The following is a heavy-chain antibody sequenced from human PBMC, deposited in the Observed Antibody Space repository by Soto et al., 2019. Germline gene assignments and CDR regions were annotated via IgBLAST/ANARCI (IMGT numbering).Heavy chain of an antibody. J-gene: IGHJ6*02. Sequence: PGGSLRVSWEAAGCTFINYWMSWIRQAPGKGLEWVANIKQDGRAAWYVDSVKGRFTISRDNSKNTLYLQMNSLRAEDTAVYYCARDPNIVLVPAALRSYYYYYGMDVWGQGTTVTVSS. CDR1: GCTFINYW. D-gene: IGHD2-2*01. CDR2: IKQDGRAA. CDR3: ARDPNIVLVPAALRSYYYYYGMDV. V-gene: IGHV3-7*01.